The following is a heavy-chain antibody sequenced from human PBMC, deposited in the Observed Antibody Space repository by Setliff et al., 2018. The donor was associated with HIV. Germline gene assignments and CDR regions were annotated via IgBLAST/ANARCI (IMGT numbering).Heavy chain of an antibody. J-gene: IGHJ4*02. D-gene: IGHD2-2*01. CDR3: ARARGRAQLSYYFDY. CDR2: SYYSGST. Sequence: SETLSLTCTVSDGYISDGDYYWTWIRQPPGKGLEWIGHSYYSGSTSYNPTLNSRVTMSVDTSRDQFSLKLSSVTAADTAVYYCARARGRAQLSYYFDYWGQGRLVTVS. V-gene: IGHV4-61*08. CDR1: DGYISDGDYY.